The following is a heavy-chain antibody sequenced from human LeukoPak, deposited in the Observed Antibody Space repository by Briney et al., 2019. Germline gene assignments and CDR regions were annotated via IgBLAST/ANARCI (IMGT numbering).Heavy chain of an antibody. J-gene: IGHJ3*02. V-gene: IGHV4-61*02. D-gene: IGHD1-7*01. CDR2: IYTSGSA. CDR1: GGSISSGSYY. Sequence: PSQTLSLTCTVSGGSISSGSYYWSWIRQPAGKGLEWIGRIYTSGSANYNPSLKSRVTISVDTSKNQFSLKLSSVTAADTAVYYCARGGNYGAFDIWGQGTMVTVSS. CDR3: ARGGNYGAFDI.